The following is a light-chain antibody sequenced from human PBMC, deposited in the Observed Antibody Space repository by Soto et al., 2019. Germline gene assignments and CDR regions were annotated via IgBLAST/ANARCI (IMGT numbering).Light chain of an antibody. V-gene: IGLV1-44*01. CDR3: ATWDDALTAVL. CDR2: RID. CDR1: HSNIKTNT. Sequence: QPVLTQPPSASGTPGQRVTISCYGCHSNIKTNTVNWYQQLPGSAPKLLIFRIDQRPSGVPDRFSGARSGTSASLAISDLQSEDEADYYCATWDDALTAVLFGGGTKLTVL. J-gene: IGLJ2*01.